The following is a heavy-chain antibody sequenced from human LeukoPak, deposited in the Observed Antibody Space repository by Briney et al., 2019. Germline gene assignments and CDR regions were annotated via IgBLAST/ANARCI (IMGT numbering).Heavy chain of an antibody. CDR2: ITSGSSPI. Sequence: GGSLRLSCAASGFTFRSYSMNWVRQAPGKGLEWVSYITSGSSPIYYADSVKGRFTISRDNAKNSLYLQMNSLRDEDTAAYYCARRAYGDDSFDYWGQGTLVTVSS. J-gene: IGHJ4*02. CDR3: ARRAYGDDSFDY. CDR1: GFTFRSYS. D-gene: IGHD4-17*01. V-gene: IGHV3-48*02.